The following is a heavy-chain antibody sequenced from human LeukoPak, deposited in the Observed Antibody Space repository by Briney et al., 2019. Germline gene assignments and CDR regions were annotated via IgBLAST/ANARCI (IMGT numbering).Heavy chain of an antibody. CDR1: GGTFSSYA. J-gene: IGHJ4*02. CDR2: IIPIFGTA. CDR3: AKTPPPFDSSSSAAPDY. V-gene: IGHV1-69*05. D-gene: IGHD6-13*01. Sequence: SVKVSCKASGGTFSSYAISWVRQAPGQGLEWMGGIIPIFGTANYAQKFQGRVTITTDESTSTAYMELSSLRSEDPAVYYCAKTPPPFDSSSSAAPDYWGQGTLVTVSS.